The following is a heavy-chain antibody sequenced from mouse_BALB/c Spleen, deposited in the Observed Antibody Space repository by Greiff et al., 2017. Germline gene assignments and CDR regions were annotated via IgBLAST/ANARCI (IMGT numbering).Heavy chain of an antibody. CDR1: GFTFSSYG. D-gene: IGHD3-1*01. CDR3: ARARALDY. CDR2: INSNGGST. J-gene: IGHJ2*01. Sequence: EVKLMESGGGLVQPGGSLKLSCAASGFTFSSYGMSWVRQTPDKRLELVATINSNGGSTYYPDSVKGRFTISRDNAKNTLYLQMSSLKSEDTAMYYCARARALDYWGQGTTLTVSS. V-gene: IGHV5-6-3*01.